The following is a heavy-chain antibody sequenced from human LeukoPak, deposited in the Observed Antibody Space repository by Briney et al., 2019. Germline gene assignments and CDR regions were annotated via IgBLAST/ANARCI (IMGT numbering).Heavy chain of an antibody. D-gene: IGHD2-15*01. CDR1: GGTLSSYA. CDR3: ARVVAATRPAYYYYYMDV. CDR2: IIPIFGTA. V-gene: IGHV1-69*05. J-gene: IGHJ6*03. Sequence: SVTVSFTASGGTLSSYAISWVRQAPGQGLEWMGGIIPIFGTANYAQKFQGRVTITTDESTSTASMELSSLRSEDTAVYYCARVVAATRPAYYYYYMDVWGKGTTVTVSS.